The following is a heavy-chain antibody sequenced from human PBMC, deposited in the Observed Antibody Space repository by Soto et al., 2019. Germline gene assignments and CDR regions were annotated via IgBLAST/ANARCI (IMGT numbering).Heavy chain of an antibody. Sequence: QLHLVQSGAVVKKPGASVTVSCSASGYPVTAYYMHWVRQAPGRGLEWMGGINPATGAAKYTQTFHGRVTMPRDTSTSTVFMELCCLAFEDTAAFYCARGGGVGVAGSAAFDMWGQGTLVTVSS. CDR2: INPATGAA. D-gene: IGHD3-3*01. CDR3: ARGGGVGVAGSAAFDM. J-gene: IGHJ3*02. V-gene: IGHV1-2*02. CDR1: GYPVTAYY.